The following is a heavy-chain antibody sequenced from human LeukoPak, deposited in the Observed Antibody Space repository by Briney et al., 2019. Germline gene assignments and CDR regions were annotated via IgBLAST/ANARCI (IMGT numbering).Heavy chain of an antibody. V-gene: IGHV4-59*01. CDR1: GVSISSYY. D-gene: IGHD3-10*01. CDR2: IYYSGST. Sequence: PSETLSLTCTVSGVSISSYYWSWIRQPPGKGLEWIGHIYYSGSTNYNPSLKSRVTMSVGTSKNQFSLKVTSVTAADTAVYYCARLRGSDAFDIWGQGTMVTVSS. CDR3: ARLRGSDAFDI. J-gene: IGHJ3*02.